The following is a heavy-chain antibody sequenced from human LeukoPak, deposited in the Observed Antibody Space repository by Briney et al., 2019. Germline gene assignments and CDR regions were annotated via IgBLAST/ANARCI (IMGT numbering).Heavy chain of an antibody. V-gene: IGHV3-30*02. J-gene: IGHJ4*02. Sequence: GGSLRLSCAASGFTFSSYWMHWVRQAPGKGLEWVAFIRYDGSNKYYADSVKGRFTISRDNSKNTLYLQMNSLRAEDTAVYYCAKVREMTTVTTLGYWGQGTLVTVSS. CDR3: AKVREMTTVTTLGY. CDR2: IRYDGSNK. CDR1: GFTFSSYW. D-gene: IGHD4-11*01.